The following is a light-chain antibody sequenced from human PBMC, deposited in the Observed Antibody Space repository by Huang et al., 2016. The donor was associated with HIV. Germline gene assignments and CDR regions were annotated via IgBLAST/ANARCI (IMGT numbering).Light chain of an antibody. CDR2: DAS. CDR3: QQRSDWRFT. V-gene: IGKV3-11*01. Sequence: EIVLTQSPATLSLSPGERATLSCRASQSVSSFLAWYQQKPGQAPRLRIYDASTRATGIPARFSGSGSGTDFTLTISSLEPEDFAVYYCQQRSDWRFTFGPGTKVDIK. CDR1: QSVSSF. J-gene: IGKJ3*01.